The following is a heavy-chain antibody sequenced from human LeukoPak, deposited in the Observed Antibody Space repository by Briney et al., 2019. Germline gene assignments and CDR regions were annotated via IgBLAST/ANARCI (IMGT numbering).Heavy chain of an antibody. CDR3: ARALSYSYGSMDF. J-gene: IGHJ4*02. V-gene: IGHV3-21*01. Sequence: GGSLRLSCAASGFTFSSYSMNWVRQAPGKGLEWVSSISSGSKYIYDADSVKGRFTISRDNAKNSLYLQMNSLRAEDTAVYYCARALSYSYGSMDFWGQGTLVIVSS. CDR1: GFTFSSYS. CDR2: ISSGSKYI. D-gene: IGHD5-18*01.